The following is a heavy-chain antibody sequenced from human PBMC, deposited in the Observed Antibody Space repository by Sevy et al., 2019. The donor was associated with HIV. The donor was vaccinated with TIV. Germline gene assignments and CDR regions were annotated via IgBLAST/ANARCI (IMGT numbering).Heavy chain of an antibody. CDR1: GFTFSSYA. CDR2: ISGSGGST. Sequence: GGSLRLSCAASGFTFSSYAMSWVRQAPGKGLEWVSAISGSGGSTYYADSVKGRFTISRDNSKNTLYLQMNSLRAEDTDLLYWTKVPRGGGDYWGQGTLVTVSS. CDR3: TKVPRGGGDY. J-gene: IGHJ4*02. D-gene: IGHD3-16*01. V-gene: IGHV3-23*01.